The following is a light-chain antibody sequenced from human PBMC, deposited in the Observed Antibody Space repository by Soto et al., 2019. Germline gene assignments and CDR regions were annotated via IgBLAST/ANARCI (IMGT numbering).Light chain of an antibody. CDR2: EVG. Sequence: QSALTQPASVAGSPGQSITISCTGASSDVGSYNLVSWYQHHPGKAPKLIIYEVGQRPSGVSNRFSGSKSGNTASLTISGLQAEDEADYYCCSYAGAGLGVFGGGTQLTVL. V-gene: IGLV2-23*02. CDR1: SSDVGSYNL. J-gene: IGLJ3*02. CDR3: CSYAGAGLGV.